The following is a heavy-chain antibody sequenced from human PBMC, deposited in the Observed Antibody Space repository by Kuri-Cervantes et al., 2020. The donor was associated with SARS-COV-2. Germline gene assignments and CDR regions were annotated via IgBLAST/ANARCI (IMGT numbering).Heavy chain of an antibody. CDR2: IRYDGSNK. V-gene: IGHV3-30*02. Sequence: GESLKISCAASGFTFSSYGMHWVRQAPGKGLEWVAFIRYDGSNKYYADSVKGRFTISRDNSKNTLYLQMNSLRAEDTAVYYCATELTYSSGWYGVWDYWGQGTLVTDSS. D-gene: IGHD6-19*01. J-gene: IGHJ4*02. CDR1: GFTFSSYG. CDR3: ATELTYSSGWYGVWDY.